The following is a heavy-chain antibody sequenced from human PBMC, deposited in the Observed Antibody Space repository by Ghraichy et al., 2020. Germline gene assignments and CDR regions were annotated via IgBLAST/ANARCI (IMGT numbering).Heavy chain of an antibody. Sequence: ASVKVSCKASGYTFTSYGISWVRQAPGQGLEWMGWISAYNGNTNYAQKLQGRVTMTTDTSTSTAYMELRSLRSDDTAVYYCASGYYDYVWGSTDAFDIWGQGTMVTVSS. CDR2: ISAYNGNT. J-gene: IGHJ3*02. D-gene: IGHD3-16*01. CDR3: ASGYYDYVWGSTDAFDI. V-gene: IGHV1-18*01. CDR1: GYTFTSYG.